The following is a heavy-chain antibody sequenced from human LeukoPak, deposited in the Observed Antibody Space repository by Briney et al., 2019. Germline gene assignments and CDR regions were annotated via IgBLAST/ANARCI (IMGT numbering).Heavy chain of an antibody. CDR3: ARDPGDYDFWSAEPLNWFDP. CDR1: GGTFSSYA. Sequence: SVKVSCKASGGTFSSYAISWVRQAPGQGLEWMGGIIAIFGTANYAQKFQGRVTITADESTSTAYMELSSLRSEDTAVYYCARDPGDYDFWSAEPLNWFDPWGQGTLVTVSS. CDR2: IIAIFGTA. V-gene: IGHV1-69*01. J-gene: IGHJ5*02. D-gene: IGHD3-3*01.